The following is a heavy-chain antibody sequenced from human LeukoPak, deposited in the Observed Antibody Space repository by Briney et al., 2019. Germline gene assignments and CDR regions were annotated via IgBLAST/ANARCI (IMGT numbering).Heavy chain of an antibody. CDR2: IKQDGSEK. D-gene: IGHD3-10*01. V-gene: IGHV3-7*01. Sequence: GGSLRLSCAASGFTFSSDWMSWVRQAPGKGLECVANIKQDGSEKYYVDSVKGRFTISRDNTKNSLYLQMNSLRAEDTAVYYCARDRWFTPNDYYYYGMDVWGQGTTVTVSS. CDR1: GFTFSSDW. CDR3: ARDRWFTPNDYYYYGMDV. J-gene: IGHJ6*02.